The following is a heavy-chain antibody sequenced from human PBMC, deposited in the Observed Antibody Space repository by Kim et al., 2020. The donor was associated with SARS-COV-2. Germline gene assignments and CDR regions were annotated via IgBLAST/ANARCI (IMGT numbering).Heavy chain of an antibody. V-gene: IGHV3-30*04. CDR2: ISYDGSNK. CDR3: ARDGTVVAAEDCGGDCYADAFDI. CDR1: GFTFSSYA. Sequence: GGSLRLSCAASGFTFSSYAMHWVRQAPGKGLEWVAVISYDGSNKYYADSVKGRFTISRDNSKNTLYLQMNSLGAEDTAVYYCARDGTVVAAEDCGGDCYADAFDIWGQGTMVTVSS. D-gene: IGHD2-21*02. J-gene: IGHJ3*02.